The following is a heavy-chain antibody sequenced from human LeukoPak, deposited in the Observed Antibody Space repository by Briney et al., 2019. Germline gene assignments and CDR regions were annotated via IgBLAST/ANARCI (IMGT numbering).Heavy chain of an antibody. V-gene: IGHV4-39*01. J-gene: IGHJ4*02. Sequence: PSETLSLTCTVSGDSISSSRFYWAWIRQPPGKGLEWIGSILYTGRTFYNPSLKSRVTISVDTSKNQFSLRLGSVTASDTAVYYCARRDVGATIDYWGQGILVTVSS. D-gene: IGHD1-26*01. CDR1: GDSISSSRFY. CDR3: ARRDVGATIDY. CDR2: ILYTGRT.